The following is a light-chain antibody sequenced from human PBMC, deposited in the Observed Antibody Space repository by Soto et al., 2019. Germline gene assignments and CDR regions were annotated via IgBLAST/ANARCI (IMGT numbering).Light chain of an antibody. Sequence: DIQMTQSPSSLSASVGDRVTITCQASQDISNHLNWYQQKPGKAPKLLIYDASNLETGVPSRFSGSGSGTDFPFTISSLQPEDIATYYCQQYDDLPYTFGQGTKLEIK. V-gene: IGKV1-33*01. CDR3: QQYDDLPYT. J-gene: IGKJ2*01. CDR1: QDISNH. CDR2: DAS.